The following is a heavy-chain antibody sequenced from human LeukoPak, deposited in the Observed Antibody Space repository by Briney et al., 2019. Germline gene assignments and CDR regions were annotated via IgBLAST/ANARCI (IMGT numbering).Heavy chain of an antibody. J-gene: IGHJ3*02. CDR2: IYYSGST. CDR3: ARLPTPPLGRDAFDI. CDR1: GGSISSSSYY. D-gene: IGHD7-27*01. V-gene: IGHV4-39*01. Sequence: PSETLSLTCTVSGGSISSSSYYWGWIRQPPGKGLEWIGSIYYSGSTYYNPSLKSRVTISVDTSKNQFSLKLSSVTAADTAVYYCARLPTPPLGRDAFDIWGQGTMVTVSS.